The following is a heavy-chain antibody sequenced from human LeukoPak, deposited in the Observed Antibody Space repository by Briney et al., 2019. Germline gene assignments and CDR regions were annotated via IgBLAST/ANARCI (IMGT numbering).Heavy chain of an antibody. Sequence: SETLSLTCTVSGDSMSSYYWSWIRQPPGKGLEWIGHIYYSGSTDYNPSLKSRLTISVDTSKNQFSLQLSSVTAADTAVYFCARQNSGARLNVWGQGTTVTVSS. CDR2: IYYSGST. J-gene: IGHJ6*02. V-gene: IGHV4-59*08. CDR3: ARQNSGARLNV. D-gene: IGHD6-25*01. CDR1: GDSMSSYY.